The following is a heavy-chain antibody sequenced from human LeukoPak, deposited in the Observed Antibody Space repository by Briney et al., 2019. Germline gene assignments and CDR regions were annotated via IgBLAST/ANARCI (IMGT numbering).Heavy chain of an antibody. CDR3: ARAGIGSSWEAQFDY. J-gene: IGHJ4*02. V-gene: IGHV1-46*01. D-gene: IGHD6-13*01. CDR2: INPSGGST. Sequence: ASVNVSCKASGYTFTSYYMHWVRQAPGQGLEWMGIINPSGGSTSYAQKFQGRVTMTRDTSTSTVYMELSSLRSEDTAVYYCARAGIGSSWEAQFDYWGRGTLVTVSS. CDR1: GYTFTSYY.